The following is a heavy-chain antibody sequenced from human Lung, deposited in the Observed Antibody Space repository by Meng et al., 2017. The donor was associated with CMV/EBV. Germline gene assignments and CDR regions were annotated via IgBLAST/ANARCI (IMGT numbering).Heavy chain of an antibody. J-gene: IGHJ4*02. V-gene: IGHV3-23*01. Sequence: SCAASGITFSRYAMSWVRQAPGKGLEWVSGLSFGGGDTDYADSVKGRFTISRDNSKNTLYLQMNSLRAEDTAVYYCAKHNSRVVIGGGVDYWGQGTLVTVSS. CDR1: GITFSRYA. CDR2: LSFGGGDT. D-gene: IGHD3-3*01. CDR3: AKHNSRVVIGGGVDY.